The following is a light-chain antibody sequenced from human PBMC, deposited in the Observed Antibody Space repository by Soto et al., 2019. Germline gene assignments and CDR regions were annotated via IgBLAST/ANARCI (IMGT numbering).Light chain of an antibody. J-gene: IGLJ1*01. Sequence: QSVLTQPASVSGSPGQSITISCTGTSSDVGYYNYVSWYQQHPGNAPKLMIYEVSNRPSGVSNRFSGSKSGNTASLTISGLQAEDEADYYCTSYTATSTYVFGTGTKGTVL. CDR1: SSDVGYYNY. CDR3: TSYTATSTYV. CDR2: EVS. V-gene: IGLV2-14*01.